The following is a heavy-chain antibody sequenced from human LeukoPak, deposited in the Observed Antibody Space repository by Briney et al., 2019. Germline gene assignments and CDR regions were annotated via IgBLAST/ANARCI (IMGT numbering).Heavy chain of an antibody. CDR1: GFTFSSYK. Sequence: GGSLRLSCAASGFTFSSYKMNWVREAPGKRLERVSYISSTSNIIYYADSVKGRFTISRDNDKNSLYLQMNSLRAEDTAVYYCAREDEWLVPGAFDIWGQGTMVTVSS. V-gene: IGHV3-48*01. D-gene: IGHD6-19*01. J-gene: IGHJ3*02. CDR3: AREDEWLVPGAFDI. CDR2: ISSTSNII.